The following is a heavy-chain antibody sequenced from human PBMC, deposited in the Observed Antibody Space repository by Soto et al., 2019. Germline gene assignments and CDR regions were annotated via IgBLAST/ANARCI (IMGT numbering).Heavy chain of an antibody. J-gene: IGHJ6*02. D-gene: IGHD3-3*01. CDR2: IYYSGST. CDR3: ARGAYYDFWSGYYYYYYGMDV. Sequence: PSETLSLTCTVSGGSISSYYWSWIRQPPGKGLEWIGYIYYSGSTNYNPSLKSRVTISVDTSKNQFSLKLSSVTAADTAVYYCARGAYYDFWSGYYYYYYGMDVWGQGTTVTVSS. CDR1: GGSISSYY. V-gene: IGHV4-59*01.